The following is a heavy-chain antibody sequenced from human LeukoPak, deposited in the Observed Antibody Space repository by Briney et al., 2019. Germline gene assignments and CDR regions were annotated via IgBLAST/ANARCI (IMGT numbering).Heavy chain of an antibody. CDR2: IIPILGTA. CDR3: ARGKGFVGHFDF. Sequence: SVKVSCKASGGTLRSNTISWVRQPPGQGPEWMGRIIPILGTAEYAEKFQGRVTITADKSTSTAYMGLSSLKSEDTALYYCARGKGFVGHFDFWGQGTLVTVSS. V-gene: IGHV1-69*08. D-gene: IGHD2-15*01. CDR1: GGTLRSNT. J-gene: IGHJ4*02.